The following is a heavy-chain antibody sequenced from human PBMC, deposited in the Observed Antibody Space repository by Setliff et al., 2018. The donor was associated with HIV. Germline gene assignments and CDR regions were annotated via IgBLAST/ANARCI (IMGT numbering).Heavy chain of an antibody. CDR1: GGSISSGTYY. J-gene: IGHJ3*02. CDR3: ARQSGYTRGWNIFGVVAGSFDI. Sequence: PSETLSLTCAVSGGSISSGTYYWGWIRQPPGKGLEWIGTIYYSGNTYYRPSLKSLVTISVDTSTNQFSLRLNTVTAADTAVYFCARQSGYTRGWNIFGVVAGSFDIWGQGTMVTFSS. V-gene: IGHV4-39*01. D-gene: IGHD3-3*01. CDR2: IYYSGNT.